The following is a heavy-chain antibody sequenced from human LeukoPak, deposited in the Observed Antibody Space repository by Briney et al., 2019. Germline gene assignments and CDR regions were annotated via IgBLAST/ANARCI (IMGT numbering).Heavy chain of an antibody. CDR1: GGTFSSYA. J-gene: IGHJ5*02. V-gene: IGHV1-69*05. Sequence: ASVKVSCKASGGTFSSYAISWVRQAPGQGLEWMGRIIPIFGTANYAQKFQGRVAITTDESTSTAYMELSSLRSEDTAVYYCARGTPTVTTSRFDPWGQGTLVTVSS. CDR3: ARGTPTVTTSRFDP. D-gene: IGHD4-17*01. CDR2: IIPIFGTA.